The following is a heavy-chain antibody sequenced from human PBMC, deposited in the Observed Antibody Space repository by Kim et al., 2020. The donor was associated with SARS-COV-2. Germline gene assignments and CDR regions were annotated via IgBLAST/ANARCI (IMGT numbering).Heavy chain of an antibody. CDR1: GFNFNDYW. J-gene: IGHJ4*01. CDR2: IGQDGSDK. V-gene: IGHV3-7*03. CDR3: ARTVVEVVGASDSFDL. Sequence: GGSLRLSCAASGFNFNDYWMTWVRQAPGKWLEWVGNIGQDGSDKYYGDPVKGRFTISRDNTKKSLFLQMNSLRAEDTAAYYCARTVVEVVGASDSFDLWG. D-gene: IGHD2-2*01.